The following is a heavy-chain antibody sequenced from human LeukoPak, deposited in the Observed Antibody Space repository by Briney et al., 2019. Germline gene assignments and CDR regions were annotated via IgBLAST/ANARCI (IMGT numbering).Heavy chain of an antibody. CDR3: ARQSGGPFDY. V-gene: IGHV5-51*01. D-gene: IGHD3-10*01. J-gene: IGHJ4*02. CDR1: GYSFTSYW. CDR2: IYPGDSDT. Sequence: ESLKISCQGSGYSFTSYWIAWVREMPGKGLEWMGLIYPGDSDTRYSPSFQGQVTISADKAINTAYLQWSSLRASDTAMYYCARQSGGPFDYWGQGALVSVSS.